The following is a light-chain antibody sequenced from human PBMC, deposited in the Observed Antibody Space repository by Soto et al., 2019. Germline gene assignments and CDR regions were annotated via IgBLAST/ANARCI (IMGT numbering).Light chain of an antibody. V-gene: IGKV3-20*01. CDR3: QQYDSSPRT. J-gene: IGKJ1*01. Sequence: EIVLTQSPGTLSLSPGERATLSCRASQSVCSNCLAWFQQKPGQAPRLLIHRTSSRATGTPDRFTGSGSGTDFTLTISRLEPEDFAVYWCQQYDSSPRTFGQGTKVDIK. CDR1: QSVCSNC. CDR2: RTS.